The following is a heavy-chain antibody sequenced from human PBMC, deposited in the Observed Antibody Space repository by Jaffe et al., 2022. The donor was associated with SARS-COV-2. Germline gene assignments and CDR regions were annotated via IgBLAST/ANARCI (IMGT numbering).Heavy chain of an antibody. CDR2: INPSGGST. D-gene: IGHD3-22*01. CDR3: ARDYYDSSGYYYFQH. CDR1: GYTFTSYY. V-gene: IGHV1-46*04. J-gene: IGHJ1*01. Sequence: QVQLVQSGAEVKKPGASVKVSCKASGYTFTSYYMHWVRQAPGQGLEWMGVINPSGGSTGYAQKLQGRVTMTRDTSTSTVYMELSSLRSEDTAVYYCARDYYDSSGYYYFQHWGQGTLVTVSS.